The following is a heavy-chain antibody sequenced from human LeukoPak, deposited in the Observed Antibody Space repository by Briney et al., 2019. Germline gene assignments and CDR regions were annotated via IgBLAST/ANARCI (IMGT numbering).Heavy chain of an antibody. CDR2: IYYSGST. CDR3: ARVVSDYYDSSGYLDY. Sequence: SETLSLTCTVSGRSISSYYWSWIRQPPGKGLEWIGYIYYSGSTNYNPSLKSRVTISVDTSKNQFSLKLSSVTAADTAVYYCARVVSDYYDSSGYLDYWGQGTLVTVSS. CDR1: GRSISSYY. D-gene: IGHD3-22*01. J-gene: IGHJ4*02. V-gene: IGHV4-59*01.